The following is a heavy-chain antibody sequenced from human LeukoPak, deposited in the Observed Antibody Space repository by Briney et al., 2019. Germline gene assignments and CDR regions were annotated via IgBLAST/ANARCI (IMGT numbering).Heavy chain of an antibody. CDR2: INPSGTDS. J-gene: IGHJ4*02. D-gene: IGHD1-26*01. CDR1: GYTFSTYY. Sequence: ASVKVSCRASGYTFSTYYMHWVRQAPGQGLEWMGIINPSGTDSNYAQKFQGRVTMTRDMSTSTVNMELSILRSEDTAVYYCARAGYSGSYLTSDYWGQGTLVTVSS. V-gene: IGHV1-46*01. CDR3: ARAGYSGSYLTSDY.